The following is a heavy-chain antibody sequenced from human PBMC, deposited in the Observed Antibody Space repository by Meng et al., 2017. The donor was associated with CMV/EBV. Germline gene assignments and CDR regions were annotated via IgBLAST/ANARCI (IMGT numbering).Heavy chain of an antibody. J-gene: IGHJ5*02. CDR1: GFTFSSYS. Sequence: GESLKISCAASGFTFSSYSMNWVRQAPGTGLEWVSSISSSSSYIYYADSVKGRFTISRDNAKNSLYLQMNSLRAEDTAVYYCARGPSSYSSSWYRWFDPWGQGTLVTVSS. V-gene: IGHV3-21*01. CDR2: ISSSSSYI. CDR3: ARGPSSYSSSWYRWFDP. D-gene: IGHD6-13*01.